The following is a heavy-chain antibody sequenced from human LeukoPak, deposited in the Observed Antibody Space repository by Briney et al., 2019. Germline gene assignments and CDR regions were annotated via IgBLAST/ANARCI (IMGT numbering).Heavy chain of an antibody. CDR2: IIPIFGTA. J-gene: IGHJ3*02. CDR1: GGTFSSYA. D-gene: IGHD2-2*01. Sequence: SVKVSCKASGGTFSSYAISWVRQAPGQGLEWMGGIIPIFGTANYAQKFQGRVTITADESTSTAYMELSSLRSEDTAVYYCARGGQGYCSSTSCSFGAFDIWGQGTMVTVSS. V-gene: IGHV1-69*13. CDR3: ARGGQGYCSSTSCSFGAFDI.